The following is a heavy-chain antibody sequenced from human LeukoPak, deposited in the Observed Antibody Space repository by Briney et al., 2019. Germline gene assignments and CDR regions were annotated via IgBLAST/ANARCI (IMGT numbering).Heavy chain of an antibody. Sequence: ASVKVSCKASGYTFINYDINWVRQATGQGPEWMGWMSPNSGNTGYAQNFQGRVTMTSDTSISTAYMELSSLRSEDTAVYYCARDRYCSSTSCPNWFDPWGQGTLVTVSS. CDR2: MSPNSGNT. J-gene: IGHJ5*02. D-gene: IGHD2-2*01. CDR1: GYTFINYD. V-gene: IGHV1-8*01. CDR3: ARDRYCSSTSCPNWFDP.